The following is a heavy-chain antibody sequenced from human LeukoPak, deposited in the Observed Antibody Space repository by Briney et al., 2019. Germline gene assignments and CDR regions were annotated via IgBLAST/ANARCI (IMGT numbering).Heavy chain of an antibody. CDR2: FDPEDGET. J-gene: IGHJ4*02. Sequence: GASVKVSCKVSGYTLTELSMHWVRQAPGKGPEWMGGFDPEDGETIYAQKFQGRVTMTEDTSTGTAYMELSSLRPEDTAVYYCATDLLFSGNYYDSSGYYHDYWGQGTLVTVSS. D-gene: IGHD3-22*01. CDR3: ATDLLFSGNYYDSSGYYHDY. CDR1: GYTLTELS. V-gene: IGHV1-24*01.